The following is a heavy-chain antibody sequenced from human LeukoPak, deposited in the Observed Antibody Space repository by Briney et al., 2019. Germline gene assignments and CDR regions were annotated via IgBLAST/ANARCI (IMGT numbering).Heavy chain of an antibody. V-gene: IGHV4-59*01. CDR2: IYYSGST. CDR1: GGSISNYC. J-gene: IGHJ3*02. D-gene: IGHD5-18*01. Sequence: SETLSLTCTVSGGSISNYCWSWIRQPPGKGLEWIGYIYYSGSTNYNPSLKSRVTISVDTSKNQFSLKLSSVTAADTAVYYCASGGGYDAFDIWGQGTMVTVSS. CDR3: ASGGGYDAFDI.